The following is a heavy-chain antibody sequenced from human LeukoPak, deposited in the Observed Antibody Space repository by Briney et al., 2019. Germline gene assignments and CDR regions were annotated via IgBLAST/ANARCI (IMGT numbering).Heavy chain of an antibody. CDR3: AKDSRWQQLNGLIDY. V-gene: IGHV3-30*18. CDR1: GSTFSSYG. Sequence: PGGSLRLSCAASGSTFSSYGMHWVRQAPGKGLEWVAVISYDGSNKYYADSVKGRFTISRDNSKNTLYLQMNSLRAEDTAVYYCAKDSRWQQLNGLIDYWGQGTLVTVSS. J-gene: IGHJ4*02. CDR2: ISYDGSNK. D-gene: IGHD6-13*01.